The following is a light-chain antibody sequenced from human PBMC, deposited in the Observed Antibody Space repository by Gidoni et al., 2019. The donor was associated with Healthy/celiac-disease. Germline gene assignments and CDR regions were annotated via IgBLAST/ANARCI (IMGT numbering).Light chain of an antibody. CDR2: DAS. Sequence: EIVFTQSPATLSLSPGESATLSCRASQSVSSYLAWYQQKPGQAPRLLIYDASNRATGIPARFSGSGSGTDFTLTISSIEPEDFAVYYCQQRSNWPPITFGQGTRLEIK. CDR1: QSVSSY. V-gene: IGKV3-11*01. CDR3: QQRSNWPPIT. J-gene: IGKJ5*01.